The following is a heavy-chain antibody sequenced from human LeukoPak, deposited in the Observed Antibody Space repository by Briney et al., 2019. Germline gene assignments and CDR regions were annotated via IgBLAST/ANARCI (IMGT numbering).Heavy chain of an antibody. Sequence: SVKVSCKASGGTLSSYAISWVRQAPGQGLEWMGGIIPIFGTANYAQKFQGRVTITADESTSTAYMELSSLRSEDTAVYYCARDGLYCSSTSCYPIWGQGTMVTVSS. CDR3: ARDGLYCSSTSCYPI. CDR2: IIPIFGTA. V-gene: IGHV1-69*13. CDR1: GGTLSSYA. J-gene: IGHJ3*02. D-gene: IGHD2-2*01.